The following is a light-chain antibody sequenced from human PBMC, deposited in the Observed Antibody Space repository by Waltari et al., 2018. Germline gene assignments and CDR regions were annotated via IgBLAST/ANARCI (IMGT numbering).Light chain of an antibody. J-gene: IGKJ5*01. CDR2: DAS. CDR1: QSVSSY. V-gene: IGKV3-11*01. CDR3: QQRSNWRGIT. Sequence: EIVLTQSPATLSLSPGERATLSCRASQSVSSYLAWYQQKPGQAPRLLSYDASNRATGIPARFSGSGSGTDFTLTISSLEPEDFAVYYCQQRSNWRGITFGQGTRLEIK.